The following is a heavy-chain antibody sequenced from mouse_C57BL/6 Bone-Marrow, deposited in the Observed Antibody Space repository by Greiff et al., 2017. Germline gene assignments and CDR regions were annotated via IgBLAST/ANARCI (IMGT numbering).Heavy chain of an antibody. D-gene: IGHD2-5*01. CDR1: GFSFNTYA. CDR3: VRHSYSNYGYWYFDV. Sequence: EVKVVESGGGLVQPKGSLKLSCAASGFSFNTYAMNWVRQAPGKGLEWVARIRSKSNNYATYYADSVKDRFTISRDDSESMLYLQMNNLKTEDTAMYYCVRHSYSNYGYWYFDVWGTGTTVTVSS. J-gene: IGHJ1*03. V-gene: IGHV10-1*01. CDR2: IRSKSNNYAT.